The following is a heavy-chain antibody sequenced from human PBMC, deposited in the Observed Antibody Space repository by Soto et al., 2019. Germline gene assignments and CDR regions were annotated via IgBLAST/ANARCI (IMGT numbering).Heavy chain of an antibody. D-gene: IGHD1-26*01. J-gene: IGHJ4*02. Sequence: SETLSLTCTVTGDSISSRSYYWGWIRQPPGKGLEWIGSIYYSGSTYNNPSLRSRVSMSIDTSKDQFSLKLKSVTAAATALYFCVKQRTSVGTQAYFDMCVPGSLGTVSS. CDR1: GDSISSRSYY. CDR3: VKQRTSVGTQAYFDM. CDR2: IYYSGST. V-gene: IGHV4-39*01.